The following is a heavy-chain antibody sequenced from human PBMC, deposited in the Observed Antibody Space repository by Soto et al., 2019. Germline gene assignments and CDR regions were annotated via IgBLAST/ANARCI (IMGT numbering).Heavy chain of an antibody. CDR2: IKQGGNEK. CDR1: GFTFNRNW. D-gene: IGHD2-15*01. CDR3: ARDGGLARGGGDAFDL. Sequence: EVKLVESGGGWVQPGGSLRLSCAASGFTFNRNWMSWVRQAPGKGLEWLANIKQGGNEKSYVDSVKGRFTISRDDASKSVFLQMNGLRAEDSAVYYCARDGGLARGGGDAFDLWGQGTMVTVSA. V-gene: IGHV3-7*01. J-gene: IGHJ3*01.